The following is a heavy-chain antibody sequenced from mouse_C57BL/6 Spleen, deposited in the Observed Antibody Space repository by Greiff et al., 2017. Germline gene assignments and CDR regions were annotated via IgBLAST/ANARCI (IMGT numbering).Heavy chain of an antibody. Sequence: EVQLQESGPELVKPGASVKIPCKASGYTFTDYNMDWVKQSHGKSLEWIGDINPNNGGTIYNQKFKGKATLTVDKSSSTAYMELRSLTSEDTAVYYCARRSFITTDYFDYWGQGTTLTVSA. CDR1: GYTFTDYN. D-gene: IGHD1-1*01. J-gene: IGHJ2*01. CDR3: ARRSFITTDYFDY. CDR2: INPNNGGT. V-gene: IGHV1-18*01.